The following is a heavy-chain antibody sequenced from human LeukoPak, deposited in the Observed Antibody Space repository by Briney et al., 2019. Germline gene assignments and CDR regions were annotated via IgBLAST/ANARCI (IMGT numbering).Heavy chain of an antibody. Sequence: ASVKVSCKASGYTFINYYMHWVRQAPGQGLEWMGIINPSGGSTRYAQKFQGRVTMTRDTSTSTVYMELSSLRSEDTAVYYCARSYSGTYYAESGVDYWGQGTLVNVSS. CDR1: GYTFINYY. D-gene: IGHD1-26*01. V-gene: IGHV1-46*01. CDR3: ARSYSGTYYAESGVDY. CDR2: INPSGGST. J-gene: IGHJ4*02.